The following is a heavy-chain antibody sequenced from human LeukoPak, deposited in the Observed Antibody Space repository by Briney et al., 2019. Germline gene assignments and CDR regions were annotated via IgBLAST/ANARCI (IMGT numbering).Heavy chain of an antibody. CDR3: AREGWGSSGFDP. CDR1: GFTFSSYA. D-gene: IGHD6-6*01. J-gene: IGHJ5*02. V-gene: IGHV3-64*01. Sequence: GGSLRPSCAASGFTFSSYAMSWVRQAPGKGLEYVSGISTYGGTTYYRSSVKGRFTISRDNSKNTLYLQMGSLRTDDMAVYYCAREGWGSSGFDPWGQGTLVSVSS. CDR2: ISTYGGTT.